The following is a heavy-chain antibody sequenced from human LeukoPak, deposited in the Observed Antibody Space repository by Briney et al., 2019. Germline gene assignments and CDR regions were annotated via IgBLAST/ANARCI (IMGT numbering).Heavy chain of an antibody. CDR1: GFTFSDSY. V-gene: IGHV3-11*01. J-gene: IGHJ4*02. CDR2: ISGSSSDV. Sequence: AGGSLRLSCAASGFTFSDSYMTWIRQAPGKGLELLSYISGSSSDVNYIDSVRGRFTISRDNAKNSLYLHMNSLTVEYTAVYYCSRDPRHNDYWGQGTLVTVSS. CDR3: SRDPRHNDY.